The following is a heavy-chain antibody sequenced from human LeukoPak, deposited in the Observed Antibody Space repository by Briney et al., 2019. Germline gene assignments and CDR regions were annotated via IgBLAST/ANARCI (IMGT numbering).Heavy chain of an antibody. V-gene: IGHV2-5*02. Sequence: SGPTLVKPTQTLTXTCTFSGFSLSTDKVWVGWIRQPPGKALEWLALICWDDDKRYSPSLRSRLTITKDTSKSQVVLAMTNMDPVDTATYYCARGSREGGFDFWGQGTLVTVSS. CDR2: ICWDDDK. D-gene: IGHD2-15*01. CDR1: GFSLSTDKVW. CDR3: ARGSREGGFDF. J-gene: IGHJ4*02.